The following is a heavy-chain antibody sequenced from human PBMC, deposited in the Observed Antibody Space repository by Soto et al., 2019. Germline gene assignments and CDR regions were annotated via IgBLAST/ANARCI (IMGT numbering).Heavy chain of an antibody. CDR2: INAGNGNT. Sequence: ASVKVSCKASGYTFTSYAMHWVRQAPGQRLEWMGWINAGNGNTKYSQKFQGRVTITRDTSASTAYMELSSLRSEDTAVYYCARADLLWFGELSPYYYYGMDVWGQGTTVTVSS. J-gene: IGHJ6*02. CDR3: ARADLLWFGELSPYYYYGMDV. CDR1: GYTFTSYA. V-gene: IGHV1-3*01. D-gene: IGHD3-10*01.